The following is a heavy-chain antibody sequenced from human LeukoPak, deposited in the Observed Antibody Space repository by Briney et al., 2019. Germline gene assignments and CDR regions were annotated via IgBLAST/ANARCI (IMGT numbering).Heavy chain of an antibody. V-gene: IGHV5-51*01. CDR1: GYTFTDYN. CDR3: ARPSSGWTSRLGL. D-gene: IGHD6-19*01. CDR2: IYPGDSDA. J-gene: IGHJ4*02. Sequence: GESLKISCKGSGYTFTDYNIGWVRQMPGKGLEWMGIIYPGDSDAIYSPSFQGQVTISADKSTSTTYLQWRSLKASDTAMYYCARPSSGWTSRLGLWGQGTLVTASS.